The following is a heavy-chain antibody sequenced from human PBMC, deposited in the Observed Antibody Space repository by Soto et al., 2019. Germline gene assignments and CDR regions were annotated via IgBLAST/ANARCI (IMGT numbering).Heavy chain of an antibody. V-gene: IGHV4-34*01. Sequence: SETLSLTCAVYGGSFSGYYWSWIRQPPGKGLEWIGEINHSGSTNYNPSLKSRVTISVDTSKNQFSLKLSSVTAADTAVYYCARGMSGKYSSSWHNWFDPWGQGTLVTVSS. CDR1: GGSFSGYY. CDR2: INHSGST. J-gene: IGHJ5*02. D-gene: IGHD6-13*01. CDR3: ARGMSGKYSSSWHNWFDP.